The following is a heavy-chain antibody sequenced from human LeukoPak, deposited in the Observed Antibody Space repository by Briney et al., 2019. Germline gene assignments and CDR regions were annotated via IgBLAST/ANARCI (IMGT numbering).Heavy chain of an antibody. J-gene: IGHJ4*02. CDR1: GYTFTSYG. V-gene: IGHV1-18*04. Sequence: ASVKVSFKASGYTFTSYGISWVRQAPGQGLEWMGWISAYNGNTNYAQKLQGRVTMTTDTSTSTAYTELRSLRSDDTAVYYCARAGRLVPAAADYWGQGTLVTVSS. CDR3: ARAGRLVPAAADY. D-gene: IGHD2-2*01. CDR2: ISAYNGNT.